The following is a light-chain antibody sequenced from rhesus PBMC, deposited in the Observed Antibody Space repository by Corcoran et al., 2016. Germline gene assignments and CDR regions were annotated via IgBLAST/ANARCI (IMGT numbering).Light chain of an antibody. CDR1: QGITND. Sequence: DIQMTQSPSSLSASVGDRVTITCRACQGITNDLAWYQQKPGETPNLLLYEASSLESGFPSRFSGSGSGTDFTLTISSLQFENFATYYCQHYYSTPWTFGQGTKVEIK. CDR3: QHYYSTPWT. CDR2: EAS. V-gene: IGKV1S17*01. J-gene: IGKJ1*01.